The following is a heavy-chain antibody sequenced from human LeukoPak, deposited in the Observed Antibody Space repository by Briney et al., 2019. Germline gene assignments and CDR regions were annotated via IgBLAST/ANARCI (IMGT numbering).Heavy chain of an antibody. D-gene: IGHD2-2*01. J-gene: IGHJ6*03. CDR3: ARVFGEYQLLKSTYYYYYYMDV. Sequence: SETLSLTCTVSGYSISSNYYWGWIRQPPGKGLEWIGSIYHSGSTYYNPSLKSRVTISVDTSKNQFSLKLSSVTAADTAVYYCARVFGEYQLLKSTYYYYYYMDVWGKGTTVTVSS. CDR2: IYHSGST. CDR1: GYSISSNYY. V-gene: IGHV4-38-2*02.